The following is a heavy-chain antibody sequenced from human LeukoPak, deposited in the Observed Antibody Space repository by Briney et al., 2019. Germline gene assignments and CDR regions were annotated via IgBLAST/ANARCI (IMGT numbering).Heavy chain of an antibody. J-gene: IGHJ6*02. CDR2: ISWDGGST. CDR1: GFTFDDYT. V-gene: IGHV3-43*01. Sequence: GGSLRLSCAASGFTFDDYTMHWVRHAPGKGLEWVSLISWDGGSTYYADSVKGRFTISRDNSKNTLYLQMNSLRAEDTAVYYCAKGGRYCSSTSCYTYGMDVWGQGTTVTVSS. D-gene: IGHD2-2*02. CDR3: AKGGRYCSSTSCYTYGMDV.